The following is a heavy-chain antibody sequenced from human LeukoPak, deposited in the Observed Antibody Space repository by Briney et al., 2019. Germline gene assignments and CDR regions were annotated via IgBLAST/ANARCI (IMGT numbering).Heavy chain of an antibody. V-gene: IGHV3-9*01. CDR1: GFTFDEHA. CDR2: IMWNSATI. Sequence: PGGSLRLSCAGSGFTFDEHAMHWVRQAPGKGLEWVSGIMWNSATIGYADSVKGRFTVSRDNAKNSLYLQMDSLRTEDTALYYCEKDLKPGGLDVWGQGTTVTVSS. CDR3: EKDLKPGGLDV. J-gene: IGHJ6*02. D-gene: IGHD7-27*01.